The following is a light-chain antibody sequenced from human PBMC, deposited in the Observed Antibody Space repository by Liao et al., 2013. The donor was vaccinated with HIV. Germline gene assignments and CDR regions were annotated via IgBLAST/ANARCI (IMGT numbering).Light chain of an antibody. CDR1: LLPNKH. J-gene: IGLJ2*01. Sequence: SYELTQPPSVSASLGQMARITCSGELLPNKHAYWYQQKPGQAPVLLIFKDTERPSGIPERFSGSSSGTRVTLTISGTQPMDEGDYYCQVWDRGPALFGGGTKLTVL. CDR3: QVWDRGPAL. CDR2: KDT. V-gene: IGLV3-16*01.